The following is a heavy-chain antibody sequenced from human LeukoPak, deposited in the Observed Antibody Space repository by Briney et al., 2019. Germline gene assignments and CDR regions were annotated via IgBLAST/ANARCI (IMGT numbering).Heavy chain of an antibody. CDR1: GGSISSGSYY. V-gene: IGHV4-61*02. Sequence: SQTLSLTCTVSGGSISSGSYYRSWIRQPAGKGLEWIGRIYTSGSTNYNPSLKSRVTISIDTSKNQFSLKLSSVTAADTAVYYCARLIDGLRPFDIWGQGTMVTVSS. CDR2: IYTSGST. D-gene: IGHD5-24*01. CDR3: ARLIDGLRPFDI. J-gene: IGHJ3*02.